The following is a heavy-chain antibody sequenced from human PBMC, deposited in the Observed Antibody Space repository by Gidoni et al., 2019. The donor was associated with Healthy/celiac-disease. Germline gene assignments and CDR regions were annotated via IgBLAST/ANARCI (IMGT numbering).Heavy chain of an antibody. D-gene: IGHD5-12*01. Sequence: QVPLVESGGAVVQPGRSLRLSCAASGFTFSSYGMHWVRQAPGQGLEWVAVISYDGSNKYYADSVKGRFTISRDNSKNTLYLQMNSLRAEDTAVYYCAKDWEIVATINPFSLDYWGQGTLVTVSS. CDR1: GFTFSSYG. CDR3: AKDWEIVATINPFSLDY. CDR2: ISYDGSNK. V-gene: IGHV3-30*18. J-gene: IGHJ4*02.